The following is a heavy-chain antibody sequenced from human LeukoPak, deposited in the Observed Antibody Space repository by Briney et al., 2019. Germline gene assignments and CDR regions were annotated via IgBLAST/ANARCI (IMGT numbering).Heavy chain of an antibody. CDR2: ISGSGGST. CDR3: AREVPGSSWSQPIDY. Sequence: GGSLRLSCAASGFTFSSYGMSWVRQAPGKGLEWVSAISGSGGSTYYADSVKDRFTISRDNSKNTLYLQMNSLRAEDTAVYYCAREVPGSSWSQPIDYWGQGTLVTVSS. D-gene: IGHD6-13*01. V-gene: IGHV3-23*01. J-gene: IGHJ4*02. CDR1: GFTFSSYG.